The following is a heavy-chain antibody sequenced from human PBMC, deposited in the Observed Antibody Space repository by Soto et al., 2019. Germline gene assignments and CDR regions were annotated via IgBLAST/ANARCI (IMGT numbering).Heavy chain of an antibody. Sequence: EVQLVESGGGLVQPGGSLRLSCAASGFTFSAYDMHWVRQATGKGLEWVAAIGTQHDTYYPDSVKGRFTISRENAKNSLVLQMDSLRAGDTGVYYWARQASYGHGGGGWFDPWGQGTLVTVSS. V-gene: IGHV3-13*01. CDR3: ARQASYGHGGGGWFDP. D-gene: IGHD3-16*01. CDR1: GFTFSAYD. CDR2: IGTQHDT. J-gene: IGHJ5*02.